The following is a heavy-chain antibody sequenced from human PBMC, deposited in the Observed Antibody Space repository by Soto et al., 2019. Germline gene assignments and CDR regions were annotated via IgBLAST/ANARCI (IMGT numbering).Heavy chain of an antibody. CDR2: IYNHGQI. D-gene: IGHD7-27*01. CDR1: GFIVSRSH. J-gene: IGHJ4*02. Sequence: EVQLVESGGCLTQPGGSLRLSCVVSGFIVSRSHMMWVRQAPGKGLAGVSVIYNHGQINYVDPVKGRFTIARDNSKNAIYLQMNSLKVEDTAVYYCVRVTGAERHWGQGALVTVSS. V-gene: IGHV3-53*01. CDR3: VRVTGAERH.